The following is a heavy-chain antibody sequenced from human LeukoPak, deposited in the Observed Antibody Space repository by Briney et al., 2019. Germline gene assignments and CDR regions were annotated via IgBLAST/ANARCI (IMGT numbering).Heavy chain of an antibody. D-gene: IGHD5-12*01. CDR1: GFTFDDYA. J-gene: IGHJ6*03. CDR3: AKDGWVATINLSYYYYYMDV. CDR2: ISWDGGST. V-gene: IGHV3-43D*03. Sequence: EGSLRLSCAASGFTFDDYAMHWVRQAPGKGLEWVSLISWDGGSTYYADSVKGRFTISRDNSKNSLYLQMNSLRAEDTALYYCAKDGWVATINLSYYYYYMDVWGKGTTVTVSS.